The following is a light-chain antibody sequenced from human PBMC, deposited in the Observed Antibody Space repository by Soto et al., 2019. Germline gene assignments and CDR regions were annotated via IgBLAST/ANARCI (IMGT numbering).Light chain of an antibody. J-gene: IGKJ1*01. V-gene: IGKV1-5*01. CDR3: QQYSSYPGT. Sequence: DIQMTQSPSTLSASVGDRVTISCRASQSISNWLAWYQQKPGKAPNLLIYDASSLESGVPSRFSGSGSVTEFTLTISSLQPDDVATYYCQQYSSYPGTFGQGTKVEIK. CDR1: QSISNW. CDR2: DAS.